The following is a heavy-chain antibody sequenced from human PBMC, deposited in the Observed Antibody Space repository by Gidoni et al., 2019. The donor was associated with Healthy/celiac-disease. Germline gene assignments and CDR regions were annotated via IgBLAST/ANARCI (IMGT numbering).Heavy chain of an antibody. CDR2: IKSKTDGGTT. V-gene: IGHV3-15*01. D-gene: IGHD2-2*01. Sequence: EVQLVESGGGLVKPGGSLRLSCAASGFTFSNAWMSWVRQAQGKGLEWVGRIKSKTDGGTTDYAAPVKGRFTISRDDSKNTLYLQMNSLKTEDTAVYYCTIQGYCSSTSCQYYYYGMDVWGQGTTVTVSS. CDR1: GFTFSNAW. J-gene: IGHJ6*02. CDR3: TIQGYCSSTSCQYYYYGMDV.